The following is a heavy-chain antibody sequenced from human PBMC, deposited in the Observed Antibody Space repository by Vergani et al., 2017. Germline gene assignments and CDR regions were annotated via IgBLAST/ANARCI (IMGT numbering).Heavy chain of an antibody. CDR3: AKNPGISTTRHYYAMDV. D-gene: IGHD1-1*01. J-gene: IGHJ6*02. CDR1: GFTFSSYS. Sequence: EVQLVESGGGLVQPGGSLRLSCAASGFTFSSYSMHWVRQAPGKGLEWVSYISPGASTVSYTDSVTGRFTVSRDNDNNSLTLDMTTLRVEDTAVYYCAKNPGISTTRHYYAMDVWGQGTTVTVSS. V-gene: IGHV3-48*01. CDR2: ISPGASTV.